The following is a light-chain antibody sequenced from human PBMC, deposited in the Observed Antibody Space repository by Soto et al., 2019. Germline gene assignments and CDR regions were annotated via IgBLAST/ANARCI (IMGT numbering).Light chain of an antibody. CDR3: QQYKNWPPFT. V-gene: IGKV3-15*01. CDR1: QSVSSN. CDR2: DAS. Sequence: EIVMTQSPGTLSVSPGERATLSCRASQSVSSNLAWYQQKPGQAPRLLIYDASTRATGIPTRFSGSGSGTEFTLTISSLQSEDFAVYFCQQYKNWPPFTFGPGTKVDIK. J-gene: IGKJ3*01.